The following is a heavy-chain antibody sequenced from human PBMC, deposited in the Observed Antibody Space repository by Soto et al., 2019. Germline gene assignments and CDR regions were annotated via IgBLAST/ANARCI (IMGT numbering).Heavy chain of an antibody. Sequence: ASVKVSCKASGGTFSSYAISWVRQAPGQGLEWMGGIIPIFGTANYAQKFQGRVTITADESTSTAYMELSSLRSEDTAVYYCARQRLQIAARLVFRNYYYYGMDVWGQGTTVTVSS. CDR1: GGTFSSYA. V-gene: IGHV1-69*13. J-gene: IGHJ6*02. CDR3: ARQRLQIAARLVFRNYYYYGMDV. CDR2: IIPIFGTA. D-gene: IGHD6-6*01.